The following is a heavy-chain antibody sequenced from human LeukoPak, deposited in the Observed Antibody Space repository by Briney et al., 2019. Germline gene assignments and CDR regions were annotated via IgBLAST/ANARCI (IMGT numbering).Heavy chain of an antibody. CDR1: RGSISNYY. V-gene: IGHV4-59*01. Sequence: PSETLSLTCTVSRGSISNYYWSWIRQPPGKGLEWIGYIYNSGCTNYNPSLKSRVTISVDTSKNQFSLKLSSVTAADTAVYYCARMTPGDYFQYWGQGTLVTVSS. J-gene: IGHJ4*02. CDR2: IYNSGCT. CDR3: ARMTPGDYFQY.